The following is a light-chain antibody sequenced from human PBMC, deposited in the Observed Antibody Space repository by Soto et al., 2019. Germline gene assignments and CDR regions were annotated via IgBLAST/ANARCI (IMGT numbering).Light chain of an antibody. Sequence: QSVLTQPASVSGSPGQSITISCTETSSDVGGYNYVSWYQQHPGKAPKLMIYEVSNRPSGISNRFSGSKSGNTASLTISGLQAEDEADYYCSSYTSSNFWVFGEGTQLTVL. CDR1: SSDVGGYNY. CDR3: SSYTSSNFWV. J-gene: IGLJ7*01. CDR2: EVS. V-gene: IGLV2-14*01.